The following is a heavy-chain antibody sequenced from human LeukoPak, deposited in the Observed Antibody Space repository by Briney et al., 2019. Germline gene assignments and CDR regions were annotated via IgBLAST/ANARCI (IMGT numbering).Heavy chain of an antibody. CDR2: IIPIFGTA. J-gene: IGHJ4*02. V-gene: IGHV1-69*01. CDR3: ARVEHYSSGWYGGHY. CDR1: GGTFSSYA. Sequence: GSSVKVSCKASGGTFSSYAISWVRQAPGQGLEWTGGIIPIFGTANYAQKFQGRVTITADESTSTAYMELSSLRSEDTAVYYCARVEHYSSGWYGGHYWGQGTLVTVSS. D-gene: IGHD6-19*01.